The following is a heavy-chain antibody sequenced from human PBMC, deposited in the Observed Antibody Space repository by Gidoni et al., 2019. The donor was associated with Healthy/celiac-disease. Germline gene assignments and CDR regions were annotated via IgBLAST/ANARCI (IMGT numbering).Heavy chain of an antibody. CDR3: AKDKDGPFDY. CDR1: GFTFDDYA. J-gene: IGHJ4*02. Sequence: EVQLVESGGGLVQPGRSLRLSCAASGFTFDDYAMHWVRQAPGKGLEWVSGISWNSGSIVYADSVKGLFTISRDNAKNSLYLQMNSLRAEDTALYYCAKDKDGPFDYWGQGTLVTVSS. V-gene: IGHV3-9*01. CDR2: ISWNSGSI.